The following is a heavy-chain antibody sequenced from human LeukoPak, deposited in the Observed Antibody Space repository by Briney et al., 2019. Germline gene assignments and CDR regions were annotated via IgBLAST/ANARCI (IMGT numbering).Heavy chain of an antibody. CDR1: GFTFSSYG. Sequence: GGSLRLSCAASGFTFSSYGMHWVRQAPGKGLEWVAFIRYDGSNKYYADSVKGRFTISRDNSKNTLYLQMSSLRAEDTAVYYCAKVINVVASEYFQHWGQGTLVTVSS. J-gene: IGHJ1*01. D-gene: IGHD2-15*01. V-gene: IGHV3-30*02. CDR3: AKVINVVASEYFQH. CDR2: IRYDGSNK.